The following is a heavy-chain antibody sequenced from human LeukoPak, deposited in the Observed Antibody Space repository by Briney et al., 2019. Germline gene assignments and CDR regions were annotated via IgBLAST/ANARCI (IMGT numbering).Heavy chain of an antibody. CDR2: ISYDGSNK. D-gene: IGHD3-9*01. J-gene: IGHJ6*02. Sequence: GGSLRLSCAASGFTFSSYGMHWVRQAPGKGLEWVAVISYDGSNKYYADSVKGRFTISRDNSKNTLYLQMNSLRAEDTAVYYCAKALTGYYIHYYYGVDVWGQGTTVTVSS. V-gene: IGHV3-30*18. CDR3: AKALTGYYIHYYYGVDV. CDR1: GFTFSSYG.